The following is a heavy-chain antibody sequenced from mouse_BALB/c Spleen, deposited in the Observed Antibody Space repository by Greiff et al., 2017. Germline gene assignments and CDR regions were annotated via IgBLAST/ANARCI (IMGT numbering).Heavy chain of an antibody. D-gene: IGHD1-2*01. CDR3: ARDPLLRLSLHWYFDV. CDR1: GFTFSSYA. Sequence: EVHLVESGGGLVKPGGSLKLSCAASGFTFSSYAMSWVRQTPEKRLEWVASISSGGSTYYPDSVKGRFTISRDNARNILYLQMSSLKSEDTAMYYCARDPLLRLSLHWYFDVWGAGTTVTVSS. CDR2: ISSGGST. V-gene: IGHV5-6-5*01. J-gene: IGHJ1*01.